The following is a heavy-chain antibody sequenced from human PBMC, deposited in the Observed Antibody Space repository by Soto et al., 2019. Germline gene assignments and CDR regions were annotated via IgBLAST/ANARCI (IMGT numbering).Heavy chain of an antibody. D-gene: IGHD2-21*01. CDR3: PRDGGGGDYGCFDN. V-gene: IGHV3-74*01. Sequence: EVHLVESGGGLVQPGGCLRLSCATSGFNFSTYWVHWVRQVPGKGLVWVSRINSDGTITDYADSVKGLFTTSRDNAKNTLYFEMNSPRADDTAIYYCPRDGGGGDYGCFDNWGQGTLVAVSS. CDR1: GFNFSTYW. CDR2: INSDGTIT. J-gene: IGHJ4*02.